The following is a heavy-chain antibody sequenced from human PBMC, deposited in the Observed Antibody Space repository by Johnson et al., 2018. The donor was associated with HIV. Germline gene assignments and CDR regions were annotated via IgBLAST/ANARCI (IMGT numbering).Heavy chain of an antibody. D-gene: IGHD6-13*01. Sequence: VQLVESGGGLVKPGGSLRLSCAASGFTFSNAWMSWVRQAPGKGLEYVSAISSNGGSTYYANSVMGRFTISRDNAKNSLYLQMNSLRAEDTAVYYCARIAAAAIDAFDIWGQGTMVTVSS. J-gene: IGHJ3*02. CDR2: ISSNGGST. CDR3: ARIAAAAIDAFDI. CDR1: GFTFSNAW. V-gene: IGHV3-64*01.